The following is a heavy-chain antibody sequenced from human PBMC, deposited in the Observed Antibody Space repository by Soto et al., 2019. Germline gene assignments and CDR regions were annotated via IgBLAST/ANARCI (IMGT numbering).Heavy chain of an antibody. CDR3: ASVGGSSTYYNGY. CDR2: IGVNGGDI. CDR1: GFAFSDFP. J-gene: IGHJ4*02. D-gene: IGHD3-10*01. Sequence: DVQLLESGGGLVQPGGSLRLSCAASGFAFSDFPMSWARQAPGKGLEWVSSIGVNGGDIHYADAVQGRFTVSRDDSKNTCYLQMDSLGAEDSATYYCASVGGSSTYYNGYWGRGTLVTVSS. V-gene: IGHV3-23*01.